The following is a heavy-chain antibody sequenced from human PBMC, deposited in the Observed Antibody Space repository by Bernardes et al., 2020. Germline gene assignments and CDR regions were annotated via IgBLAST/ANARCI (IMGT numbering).Heavy chain of an antibody. Sequence: GGSLRLSCAASGFTFDDYTMHWVRQAPGKGLEWVSLISWDGGSTYYADSVKGRFTISRDNSKNSLYLQMNSLRTEDTALYYCAKDRGRYSSSWCIDYWGQGTLVTVSS. CDR1: GFTFDDYT. J-gene: IGHJ4*02. V-gene: IGHV3-43*01. CDR2: ISWDGGST. D-gene: IGHD6-13*01. CDR3: AKDRGRYSSSWCIDY.